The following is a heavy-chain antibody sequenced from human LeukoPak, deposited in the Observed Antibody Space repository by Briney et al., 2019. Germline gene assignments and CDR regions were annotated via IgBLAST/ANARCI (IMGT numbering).Heavy chain of an antibody. Sequence: PRRSRRLSCAASGFTFSNYGMHWVRQAPGKGLDWVALIWYDGSKIYYADSVRGRFTISRDNSKNTVYLQMNFLRAEDTAVYYCARDTQQLGALNDWGQGTVDRVSS. J-gene: IGHJ4*02. CDR1: GFTFSNYG. CDR2: IWYDGSKI. CDR3: ARDTQQLGALND. D-gene: IGHD6-13*01. V-gene: IGHV3-33*01.